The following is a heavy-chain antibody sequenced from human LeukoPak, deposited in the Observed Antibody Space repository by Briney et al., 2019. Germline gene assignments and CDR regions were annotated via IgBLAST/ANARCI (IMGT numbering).Heavy chain of an antibody. CDR3: ARTPYDSSGYYSDS. V-gene: IGHV1-8*01. CDR1: GDTFTSYD. D-gene: IGHD3-22*01. CDR2: MNPNSGNT. Sequence: ASVKVSCKGSGDTFTSYDINWVRQATGQGLEWIGWMNPNSGNTGYAQKFQGRVTMTSNTSISTAYMDLSSLRSEATAVYYCARTPYDSSGYYSDSWGQGTLVTVSS. J-gene: IGHJ4*02.